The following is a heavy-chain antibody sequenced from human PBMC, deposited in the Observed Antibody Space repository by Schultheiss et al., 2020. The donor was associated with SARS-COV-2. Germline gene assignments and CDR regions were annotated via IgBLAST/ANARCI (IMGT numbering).Heavy chain of an antibody. J-gene: IGHJ4*02. CDR1: GFTFGDHY. CDR2: IRKKVNSYTT. V-gene: IGHV3-72*01. CDR3: ASGPQVEMATIRDY. D-gene: IGHD5-24*01. Sequence: GGSLRLSCAASGFTFGDHYMDWIRQAPGKGLEWVGRIRKKVNSYTTEYAASVKGRFTISRDDSKNSLCLQMNSLRAEDTAVYYCASGPQVEMATIRDYWGQGTLVTVSS.